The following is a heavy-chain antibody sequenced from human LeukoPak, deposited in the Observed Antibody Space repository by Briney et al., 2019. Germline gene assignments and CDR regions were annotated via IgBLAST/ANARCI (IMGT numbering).Heavy chain of an antibody. D-gene: IGHD2-15*01. J-gene: IGHJ6*03. CDR3: AGAYSYYYYYLDV. Sequence: SETLSLTCNVSGGSITSHYWTWIRQPPGRGLEWIGYINDSGKTDYTPSLNSRVTMSIDTSKNQFSLKLTSATAADTAVYYCAGAYSYYYYYLDVWGRGTTVTVSS. CDR2: INDSGKT. V-gene: IGHV4-59*03. CDR1: GGSITSHY.